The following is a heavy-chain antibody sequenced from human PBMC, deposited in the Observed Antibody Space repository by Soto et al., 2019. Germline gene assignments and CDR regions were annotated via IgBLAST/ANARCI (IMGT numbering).Heavy chain of an antibody. Sequence: LGESLKISCKGSGYSFTSYWIGWVRQMPGKGLEWMGIIYPGDSDTRYSPSFQGQVTISADKSISTAYLQWSSLKASDTAMYYCARGVYSSGWSTRYYYYGMDVWGQGTTVTVSS. CDR1: GYSFTSYW. D-gene: IGHD6-19*01. CDR3: ARGVYSSGWSTRYYYYGMDV. V-gene: IGHV5-51*01. CDR2: IYPGDSDT. J-gene: IGHJ6*02.